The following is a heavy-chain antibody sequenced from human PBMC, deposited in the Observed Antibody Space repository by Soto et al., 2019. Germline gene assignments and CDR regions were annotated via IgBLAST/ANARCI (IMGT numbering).Heavy chain of an antibody. CDR2: INHSGST. D-gene: IGHD2-2*01. J-gene: IGHJ5*02. CDR3: AGLPDIVVVPAASQVSDP. CDR1: GGSFSGYY. Sequence: QVQLQQWGAGLLKPSETLSLTCAVYGGSFSGYYWSWIRQPPGKGLEWIGEINHSGSTNYNPSLKSRVTISVDTSKNQFSRKLSSVTAADTAVYYCAGLPDIVVVPAASQVSDPWGQGTLVTVSS. V-gene: IGHV4-34*01.